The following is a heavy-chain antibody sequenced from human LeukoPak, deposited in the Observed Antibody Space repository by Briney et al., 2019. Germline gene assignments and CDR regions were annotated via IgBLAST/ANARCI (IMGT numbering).Heavy chain of an antibody. J-gene: IGHJ6*03. CDR2: ISGSGGST. CDR1: GFTFSSYA. CDR3: AKSGLPYYYDSSGYFLSGYYYYYMDV. Sequence: GGSLRLSCAASGFTFSSYAMSWVRQAPGKGLEWFSAISGSGGSTYYADSVKGRFTISRDNSKNTLYLQMNSLRAEDTAVYYCAKSGLPYYYDSSGYFLSGYYYYYMDVWGKGTTVTVSS. V-gene: IGHV3-23*01. D-gene: IGHD3-22*01.